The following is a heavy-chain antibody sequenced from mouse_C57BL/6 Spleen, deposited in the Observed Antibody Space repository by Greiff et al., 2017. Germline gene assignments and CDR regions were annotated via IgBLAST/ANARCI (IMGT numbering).Heavy chain of an antibody. CDR1: GFTFSDYY. V-gene: IGHV5-12*01. CDR2: ISNGGGST. CDR3: ARPLAAQATSAMDY. Sequence: EVQLVESGGGLVQPGGSLKLSCAASGFTFSDYYMYWVRQTPEKRLEWVAYISNGGGSTYYPDTVKGRFTISRDNAKNTLYLQMSRLKSEDTAMYYCARPLAAQATSAMDYWGQGTSVTVSS. J-gene: IGHJ4*01. D-gene: IGHD3-2*02.